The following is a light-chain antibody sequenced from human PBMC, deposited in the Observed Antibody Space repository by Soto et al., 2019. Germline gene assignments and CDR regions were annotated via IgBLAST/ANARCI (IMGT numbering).Light chain of an antibody. Sequence: QSALTQPPSASGSPGQSVTISCTGTSSDFRNYNFVSWYQQHPGKAPKLMIYEVYKRPSGVPDRFSGSKSGNTASLTVSGLQAEDEADYYCSSYVRSTSFAFGGGTKLTVL. CDR2: EVY. V-gene: IGLV2-8*01. CDR1: SSDFRNYNF. CDR3: SSYVRSTSFA. J-gene: IGLJ2*01.